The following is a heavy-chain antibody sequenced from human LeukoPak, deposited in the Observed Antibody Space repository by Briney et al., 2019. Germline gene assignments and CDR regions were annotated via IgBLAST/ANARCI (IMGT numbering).Heavy chain of an antibody. CDR1: GFTFSSYG. CDR3: ARPKPYLYGMDV. V-gene: IGHV3-21*01. J-gene: IGHJ6*02. Sequence: GGSLRLSCAASGFTFSSYGMHWVRQAPGKGLEWVSSISSSSSYIYYADSVKGRFTISRDNAKNSLYLQMNSLRAEDTAVYYCARPKPYLYGMDVWGQGTTVTVSS. D-gene: IGHD2-8*01. CDR2: ISSSSSYI.